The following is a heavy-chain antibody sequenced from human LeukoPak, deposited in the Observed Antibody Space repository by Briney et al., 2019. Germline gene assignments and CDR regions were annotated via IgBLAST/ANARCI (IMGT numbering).Heavy chain of an antibody. CDR1: GFTFSSYW. CDR3: VREYSSSSGRVFDI. CDR2: ISTDGSST. D-gene: IGHD6-6*01. Sequence: GGSLRLSCAASGFTFSSYWMHWVRQAPGKGLVWVSRISTDGSSTNSADSVKGRLTISRDNAKNTLYLQMNSLRAEDTAVYYCVREYSSSSGRVFDIWDQGTMVTVSP. V-gene: IGHV3-74*01. J-gene: IGHJ3*02.